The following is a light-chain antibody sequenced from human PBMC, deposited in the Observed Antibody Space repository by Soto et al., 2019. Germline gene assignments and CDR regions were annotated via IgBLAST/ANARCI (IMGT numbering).Light chain of an antibody. CDR2: GTS. Sequence: QSVLTQPPSVSGAPGQRVTISCTGGASNIGANYDVHWYQQLPGTAPKLLIYGTSNRPSGVSNRFSGSKSGNTASLTISGLQAEDEADYYCSSYTSSRAYVFGIGTKVTVL. V-gene: IGLV1-40*01. CDR1: ASNIGANYD. J-gene: IGLJ1*01. CDR3: SSYTSSRAYV.